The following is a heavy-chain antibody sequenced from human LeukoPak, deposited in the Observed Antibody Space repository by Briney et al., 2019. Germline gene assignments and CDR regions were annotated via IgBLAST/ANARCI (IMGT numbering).Heavy chain of an antibody. CDR1: GFTFSSYG. D-gene: IGHD6-19*01. V-gene: IGHV3-30*02. CDR2: IRYDGSNK. Sequence: PGGSLRLSCAASGFTFSSYGMHWVRQAPGKGLEWVAFIRYDGSNKYYADSVKGRFTISRDNSKNTLYLQMNSLRAEDTAVYYCAKSITSGWYVDAFDIWGQGTMVTVSS. CDR3: AKSITSGWYVDAFDI. J-gene: IGHJ3*02.